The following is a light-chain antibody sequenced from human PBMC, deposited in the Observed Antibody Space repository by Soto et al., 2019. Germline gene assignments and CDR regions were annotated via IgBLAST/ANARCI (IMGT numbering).Light chain of an antibody. CDR3: CSYAGSYSI. CDR1: ISDVGGYNY. J-gene: IGLJ2*01. CDR2: EVN. V-gene: IGLV2-11*01. Sequence: QSALTQPRSVSGSPGQSVTISCTGTISDVGGYNYVSWYQQYPVKAPKLIISEVNKRPSGVPDRFSGSKSGNTASLTISGLQAEDEADYYCCSYAGSYSIFGGGTKVTVL.